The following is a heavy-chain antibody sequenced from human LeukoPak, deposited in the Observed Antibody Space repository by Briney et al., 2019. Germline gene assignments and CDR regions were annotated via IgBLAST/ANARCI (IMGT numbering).Heavy chain of an antibody. J-gene: IGHJ4*02. CDR2: INHSGST. D-gene: IGHD3-10*01. V-gene: IGHV4-34*01. CDR1: GGSFRGYY. Sequence: SETLSLTCAVYGGSFRGYYWSWIRQPPGKGLEWIGEINHSGSTNYNPSLKSRVTISVDTSKNQFSLKLSSVTAADTAVYYCARGRKVLLWFGELLYDYWGQGTLVTVSS. CDR3: ARGRKVLLWFGELLYDY.